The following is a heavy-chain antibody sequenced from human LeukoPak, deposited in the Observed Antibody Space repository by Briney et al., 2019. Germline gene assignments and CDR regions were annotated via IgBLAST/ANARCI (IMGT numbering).Heavy chain of an antibody. CDR1: GYTFTGYY. Sequence: SVKVSCKASGYTFTGYYMHWVRQAPGQGLEWMGNIDTTTGNPRYAQDFTGRFVFSLDTSVSTAYLQITSLKADDTAAYYCVRGTPTPGMDYWGQGTQVTVSS. V-gene: IGHV7-4-1*02. CDR3: VRGTPTPGMDY. J-gene: IGHJ4*02. CDR2: IDTTTGNP. D-gene: IGHD3-10*01.